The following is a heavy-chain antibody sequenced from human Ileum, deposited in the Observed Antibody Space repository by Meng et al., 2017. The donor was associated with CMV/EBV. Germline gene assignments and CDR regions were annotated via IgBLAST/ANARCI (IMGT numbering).Heavy chain of an antibody. J-gene: IGHJ1*01. CDR2: ISDGAAT. Sequence: SETLSLTCGVSGASISGRNWWGWLRQSPGKGLEWIAEISDGAATNYNPSLMSRVTMTLDKSKNQFSLMLTSVTAADTAVYYCAKTVGFSTSAYEIWVQGTMVTSPQ. V-gene: IGHV4-4*02. D-gene: IGHD2-2*01. CDR3: AKTVGFSTSAYEI. CDR1: GASISGRNW.